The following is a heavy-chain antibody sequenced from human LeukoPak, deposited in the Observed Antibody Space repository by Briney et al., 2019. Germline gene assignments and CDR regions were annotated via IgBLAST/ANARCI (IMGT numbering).Heavy chain of an antibody. CDR1: GFTFSNYW. Sequence: GGSLRLSCAASGFTFSNYWMHWVRQAPGKGLVWVSRIKGDGSHTIYADSVKGRFTISRDNAKNTLYLQMNSLRAEDTAVYYCAKGLGDYYDSSGHEMGGYWGQGTLVTVSS. CDR2: IKGDGSHT. V-gene: IGHV3-74*01. J-gene: IGHJ4*02. D-gene: IGHD3-22*01. CDR3: AKGLGDYYDSSGHEMGGY.